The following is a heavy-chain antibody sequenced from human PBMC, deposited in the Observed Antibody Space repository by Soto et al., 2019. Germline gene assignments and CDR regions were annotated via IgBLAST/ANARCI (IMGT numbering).Heavy chain of an antibody. Sequence: ASVKVSCKASGYTFTSYGISWVRQAPGQGLEWMGWISAYNGNTNYAQKLQGRVTMTTDTSTSTAYMELRSLRSDDTAVYYCARDGGPTFGGVIVPSDYFDYWGQGTLVTVS. CDR1: GYTFTSYG. D-gene: IGHD3-16*02. J-gene: IGHJ4*02. CDR2: ISAYNGNT. V-gene: IGHV1-18*01. CDR3: ARDGGPTFGGVIVPSDYFDY.